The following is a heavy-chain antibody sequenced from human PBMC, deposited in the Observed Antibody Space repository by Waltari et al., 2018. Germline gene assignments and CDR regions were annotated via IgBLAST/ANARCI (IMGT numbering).Heavy chain of an antibody. J-gene: IGHJ4*02. CDR3: ARQFDGSGYRHFDY. CDR1: GYRFTSCC. Sequence: EVQLVQSGVEMKKPGESLKISCKGSGYRFTSCCIGWVRQMPGKGLEWMGITGPGESDIRYSPSFQGQVTISADKSISTAYLQWSSLKASDTAMYYCARQFDGSGYRHFDYWGQGTLVAVSS. CDR2: TGPGESDI. D-gene: IGHD3-22*01. V-gene: IGHV5-51*01.